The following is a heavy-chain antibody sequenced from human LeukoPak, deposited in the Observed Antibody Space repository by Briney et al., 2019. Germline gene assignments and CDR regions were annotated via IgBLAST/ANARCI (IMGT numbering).Heavy chain of an antibody. CDR1: GFTFSSYG. Sequence: QPRGSLRLSCAASGFTFSSYGMHWVRQAPGKGLEWVAVISYDGSNKYYADSVKGRFTISRDNSKNTLYLQMNSLRAEDTAVYYCAKDYRPDFGVDTPIDYWGQGTLVTVSS. V-gene: IGHV3-30*18. CDR2: ISYDGSNK. CDR3: AKDYRPDFGVDTPIDY. J-gene: IGHJ4*02. D-gene: IGHD3-3*01.